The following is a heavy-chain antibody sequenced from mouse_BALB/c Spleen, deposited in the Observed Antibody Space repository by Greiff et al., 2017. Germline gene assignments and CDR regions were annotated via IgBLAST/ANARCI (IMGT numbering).Heavy chain of an antibody. CDR3: VRIYGNYAMDY. CDR2: IWTGGGT. Sequence: QVQLKQSGPGLVAPSQSLSITCTVSGFSLTSYDISWIRQPPGKGLEWLGVIWTGGGTNYNSAFMSRLSISKDNSKSQVFLKMNSLQTDDTAIYYCVRIYGNYAMDYWGQGTSVTVSS. CDR1: GFSLTSYD. V-gene: IGHV2-9-2*01. J-gene: IGHJ4*01. D-gene: IGHD2-1*01.